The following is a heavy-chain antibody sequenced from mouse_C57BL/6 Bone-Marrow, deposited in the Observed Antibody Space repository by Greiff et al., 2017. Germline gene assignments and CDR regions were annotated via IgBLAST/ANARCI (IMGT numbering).Heavy chain of an antibody. CDR2: IDPSDSYT. CDR1: GYTFTSYW. V-gene: IGHV1-69*01. D-gene: IGHD2-5*01. J-gene: IGHJ4*01. Sequence: QVQLQQPGAELVMPGASVKLSCKASGYTFTSYWMHWVKQRPGQGLEWIGEIDPSDSYTNYNQKFKGKSTLTVDKSSSTAYMQLSSLTSEDSAVYYCARDYSNPYAWDDWGQGTSVTVSS. CDR3: ARDYSNPYAWDD.